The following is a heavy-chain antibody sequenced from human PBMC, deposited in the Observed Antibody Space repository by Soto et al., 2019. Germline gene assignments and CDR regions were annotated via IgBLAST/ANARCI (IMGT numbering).Heavy chain of an antibody. D-gene: IGHD4-17*01. J-gene: IGHJ4*02. Sequence: SETLSLTCTVSGGSISSGGYYWSWIRQHPGKGLEWIGYIYYSGSTYYNPSLKSRVTISVDTSKNQFSLKLSSVTAADTAVYYCARDEPYGDYSGFWGQGTLVTVSS. CDR1: GGSISSGGYY. CDR3: ARDEPYGDYSGF. V-gene: IGHV4-31*03. CDR2: IYYSGST.